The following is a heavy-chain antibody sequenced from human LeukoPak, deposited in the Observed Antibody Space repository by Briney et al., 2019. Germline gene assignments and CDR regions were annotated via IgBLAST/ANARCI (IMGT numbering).Heavy chain of an antibody. J-gene: IGHJ2*01. V-gene: IGHV3-74*01. D-gene: IGHD3-10*01. CDR1: GFTFSSYW. Sequence: GGSLRLSCAASGFTFSSYWMHWVRQAPGKGLVWVSRINSDGSSTSYADSVKGRFTISRDNAKNTLYLQMNSLRAEDTAVYYCTRDRYYFGSGSYPWYFDLWGRGTLVTVSS. CDR3: TRDRYYFGSGSYPWYFDL. CDR2: INSDGSST.